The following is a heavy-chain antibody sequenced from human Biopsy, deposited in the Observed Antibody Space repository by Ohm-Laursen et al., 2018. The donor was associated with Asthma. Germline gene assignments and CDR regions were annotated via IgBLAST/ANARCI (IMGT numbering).Heavy chain of an antibody. CDR3: ARTFHFWSPYHAEHYQL. J-gene: IGHJ1*01. D-gene: IGHD3-3*02. Sequence: GSLRHSCSASGFTFGDYWMSWVRQVPGKGLEWVDNIKHDGCEKNHVDSLKGRFTISRDNAKNSLYLQMNSLRAEDTAVYYCARTFHFWSPYHAEHYQLWGQGTLVTVSS. CDR2: IKHDGCEK. CDR1: GFTFGDYW. V-gene: IGHV3-7*01.